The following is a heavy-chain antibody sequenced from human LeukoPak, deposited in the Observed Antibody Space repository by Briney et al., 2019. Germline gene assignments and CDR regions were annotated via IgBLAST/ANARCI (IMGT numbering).Heavy chain of an antibody. CDR2: IYYSGST. CDR3: ARGDYYDSSGYYADY. V-gene: IGHV4-39*01. D-gene: IGHD3-22*01. CDR1: GGSISSSSYY. J-gene: IGHJ4*02. Sequence: SETLSLTCTISGGSISSSSYYWGWIRQPPGKGLEWIGSIYYSGSTYYNPSLKSRVTISVDTSKNQFSLKLSSVTAADTAVYYCARGDYYDSSGYYADYWGQGTLVTVSS.